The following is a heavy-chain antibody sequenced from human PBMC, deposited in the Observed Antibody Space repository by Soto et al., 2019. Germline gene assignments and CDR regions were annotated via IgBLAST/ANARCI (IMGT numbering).Heavy chain of an antibody. D-gene: IGHD7-27*01. CDR3: ARRWGRTFDY. CDR1: GCSISSYY. J-gene: IGHJ4*02. Sequence: PSETLYLTGTVSGCSISSYYWSWIRQPPGKGLEWIGYIYYSGSTNYNPSLKSRVTISVDTSKNQFSLKLSSVTAADTAVYYCARRWGRTFDYWGQGTLVTVSS. CDR2: IYYSGST. V-gene: IGHV4-59*08.